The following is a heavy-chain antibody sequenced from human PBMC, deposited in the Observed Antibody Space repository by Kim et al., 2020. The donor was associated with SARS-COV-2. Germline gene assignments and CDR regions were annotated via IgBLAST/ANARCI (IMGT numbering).Heavy chain of an antibody. V-gene: IGHV3-30*04. D-gene: IGHD3-10*01. CDR2: ISYDGSNK. Sequence: GGSLRLSCAASGFTFSSYAMHWVRQAPGKGLEWVAVISYDGSNKYYADSVKGRFTISRDNSKNTLYLQMNSLRAEDTAVYYCARSRPPGELLWFGELPNSPFDDWGQGTLVTVSS. CDR1: GFTFSSYA. J-gene: IGHJ4*02. CDR3: ARSRPPGELLWFGELPNSPFDD.